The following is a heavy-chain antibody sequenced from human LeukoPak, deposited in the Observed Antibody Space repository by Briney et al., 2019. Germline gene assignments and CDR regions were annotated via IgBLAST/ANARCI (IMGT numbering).Heavy chain of an antibody. V-gene: IGHV1-2*02. CDR2: INPNINGT. J-gene: IGHJ3*02. CDR3: ARDLPGNAFDI. CDR1: GYTFTGYY. Sequence: ASVSVSCKASGYTFTGYYIHWVRQAPGQGLEWMGWINPNINGTNYAQKFQGRVTMTGDRSISTAYMELSRLRSDDTAVYYCARDLPGNAFDIWGQGTMVTVSS. D-gene: IGHD3-10*01.